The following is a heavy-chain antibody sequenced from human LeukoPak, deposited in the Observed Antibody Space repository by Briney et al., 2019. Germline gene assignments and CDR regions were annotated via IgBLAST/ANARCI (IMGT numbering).Heavy chain of an antibody. J-gene: IGHJ4*02. CDR1: GYTFTRYG. CDR3: ARSEAWNDGGDYFDS. Sequence: ASVKVSCKASGYTFTRYGINWVRQAPGQGLEWMGWISAYNTNTNYAQTFQGKVTLTTDTPTTTAFMELRSLRSDDTAVYYCARSEAWNDGGDYFDSWGQGTLVTVSS. V-gene: IGHV1-18*01. CDR2: ISAYNTNT. D-gene: IGHD1-1*01.